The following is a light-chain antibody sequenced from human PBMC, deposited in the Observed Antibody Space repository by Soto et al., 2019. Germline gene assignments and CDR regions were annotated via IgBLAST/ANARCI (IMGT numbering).Light chain of an antibody. CDR2: NVY. Sequence: QSVLTQPASVSGSPGQSITMSCTGTSSDVGAYNFVSWHQQHPGKAPKLMIYNVYDRPSGISYRFSGSKSGNTAFLTISGLQGEDEADYYCCSYAGSYTWVFGSGTKGTVL. CDR1: SSDVGAYNF. CDR3: CSYAGSYTWV. J-gene: IGLJ1*01. V-gene: IGLV2-14*03.